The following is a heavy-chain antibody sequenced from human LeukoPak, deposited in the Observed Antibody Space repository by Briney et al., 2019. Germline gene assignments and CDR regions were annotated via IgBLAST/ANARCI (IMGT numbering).Heavy chain of an antibody. CDR3: ARGEVITMVRGGIGNNWLDP. J-gene: IGHJ5*02. Sequence: GASVKVSCKASGYIFTNYAMYWVRQAPGQRLEWMGWINAGNGNTKYSQKFQVRVTISRDTSAGTAYLELSSLRSEDMAVYYCARGEVITMVRGGIGNNWLDPWGQGTLVTVSS. CDR1: GYIFTNYA. V-gene: IGHV1-3*01. CDR2: INAGNGNT. D-gene: IGHD3-10*01.